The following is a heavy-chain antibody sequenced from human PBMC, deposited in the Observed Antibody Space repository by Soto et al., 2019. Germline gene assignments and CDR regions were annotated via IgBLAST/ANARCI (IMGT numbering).Heavy chain of an antibody. Sequence: SETLSLTCTVSGGSISSGDYYWSWIRQPPGKGLEWIGYIYYSGSTYYSPSLKSRVTISVDTSKNQFSLKLSSVTAADTAVYYCARGDITGTDYWGQGTLVTVSS. CDR3: ARGDITGTDY. D-gene: IGHD1-20*01. CDR2: IYYSGST. V-gene: IGHV4-30-4*01. CDR1: GGSISSGDYY. J-gene: IGHJ4*02.